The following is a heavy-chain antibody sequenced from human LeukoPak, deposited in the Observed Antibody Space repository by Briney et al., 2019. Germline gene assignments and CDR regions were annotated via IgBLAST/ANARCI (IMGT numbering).Heavy chain of an antibody. J-gene: IGHJ6*02. Sequence: GGSLRLSCAASGFTVSSNYMSWVRQAPGKGLEWVSVIYSGGSTYYADSVKGRFTISRDNSKNTLYLQMNSLRAEDTAVYYCAKDTYCGGGSCYAMDVWGQGTTVTVSS. CDR1: GFTVSSNY. CDR2: IYSGGST. CDR3: AKDTYCGGGSCYAMDV. D-gene: IGHD2-15*01. V-gene: IGHV3-53*01.